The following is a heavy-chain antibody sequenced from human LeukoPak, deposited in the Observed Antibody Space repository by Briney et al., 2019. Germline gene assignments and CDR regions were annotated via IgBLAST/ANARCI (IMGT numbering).Heavy chain of an antibody. Sequence: GGSLRLSCAASGFTFSNYWMKWVRQAPGKGLEWISYISSSGSPIYYADSVKGRFTISRDNAKKSSDLQMTNLTAEDTAVYFCARGSRFDYWGQGAPVTVSS. CDR3: ARGSRFDY. CDR1: GFTFSNYW. J-gene: IGHJ4*02. CDR2: ISSSGSPI. V-gene: IGHV3-48*03.